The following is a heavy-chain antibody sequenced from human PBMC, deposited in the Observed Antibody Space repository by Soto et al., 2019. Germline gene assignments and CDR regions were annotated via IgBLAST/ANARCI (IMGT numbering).Heavy chain of an antibody. J-gene: IGHJ4*01. CDR2: IIPSNGTA. D-gene: IGHD3-22*01. V-gene: IGHV1-69*05. CDR3: ARGSGYYYDSSGYFDY. CDR1: GGTFSSYA. Sequence: SVKVSCKASGGTFSSYAISWVRQAPGQGLEWMGGIIPSNGTANYSQKFQGRVTITRDTSTSTAYMELSSLRSEDTAVYYCARGSGYYYDSSGYFDYWG.